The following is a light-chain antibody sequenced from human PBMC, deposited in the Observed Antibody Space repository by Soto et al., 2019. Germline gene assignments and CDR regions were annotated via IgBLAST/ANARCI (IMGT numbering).Light chain of an antibody. Sequence: EIVMTQSPATLSVSPGERATLSCRASQSVSSNLAWYQQKPGQAPRLLIYGASTRATDVPARFSGSGSGTEFTLTISSLQSEDFATYYCLQDYDYPRTFGQGTKVDI. CDR2: GAS. J-gene: IGKJ1*01. V-gene: IGKV3-15*01. CDR1: QSVSSN. CDR3: LQDYDYPRT.